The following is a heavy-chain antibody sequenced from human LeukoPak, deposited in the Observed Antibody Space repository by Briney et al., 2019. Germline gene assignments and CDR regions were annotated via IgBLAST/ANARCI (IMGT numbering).Heavy chain of an antibody. CDR3: ARGQVQFRGYRYGRGYYYYMDV. CDR2: IYYSGST. V-gene: IGHV4-39*07. CDR1: GGSISSSSYY. J-gene: IGHJ6*03. Sequence: PSETLSLTCTVSGGSISSSSYYWGWIRQPPGKGLEWIGSIYYSGSTNYNPSLKSQVTISVDTSKNQFSLKLSSVTAADTAIYYCARGQVQFRGYRYGRGYYYYMDVWGKGTTVTVSS. D-gene: IGHD5-18*01.